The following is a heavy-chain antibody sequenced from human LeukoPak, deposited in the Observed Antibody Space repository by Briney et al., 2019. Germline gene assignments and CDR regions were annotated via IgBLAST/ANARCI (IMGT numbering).Heavy chain of an antibody. V-gene: IGHV4-39*07. D-gene: IGHD6-6*01. Sequence: SETLSLTCTVSGGSITSSSYYWGWIRQPPGNGLEWIGSIYYSGSTYYNPSLKSRVTISVDTSKNQFSLKLSSVTAADTAVYYCARGPYHIAARPWGDNWFDPWGQGTLVTVSS. CDR2: IYYSGST. CDR1: GGSITSSSYY. J-gene: IGHJ5*02. CDR3: ARGPYHIAARPWGDNWFDP.